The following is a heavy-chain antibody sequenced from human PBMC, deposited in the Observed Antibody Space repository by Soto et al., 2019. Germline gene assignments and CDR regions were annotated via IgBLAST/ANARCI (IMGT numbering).Heavy chain of an antibody. J-gene: IGHJ6*02. Sequence: GGSLRLSCAASGFTFSSYAMHWVRQAPGKGLEWVAVISYDGSNKYYADSVKGRFTISRDNSKNTLYLQMDSLRAEDTAVYYCAKDPSMNKYYYGSGSYWSYYGMEVWGQGTTVPVSS. CDR2: ISYDGSNK. CDR3: AKDPSMNKYYYGSGSYWSYYGMEV. V-gene: IGHV3-30-3*01. CDR1: GFTFSSYA. D-gene: IGHD3-10*01.